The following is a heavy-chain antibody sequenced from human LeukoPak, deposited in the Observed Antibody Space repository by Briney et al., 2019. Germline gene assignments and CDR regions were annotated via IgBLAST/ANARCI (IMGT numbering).Heavy chain of an antibody. V-gene: IGHV3-7*01. CDR2: INPGGSEK. CDR3: ARWGLAYTIDQ. J-gene: IGHJ5*02. Sequence: GGYLRISGSASGFRFSTDWVAGLLQAPGKVPKWVANINPGGSEKYYVDSVKGRFTISRDDAKTSLYLQMDSLRAEDTAVYSCARWGLAYTIDQWGQGTLVTVSS. D-gene: IGHD2-21*01. CDR1: GFRFSTDW.